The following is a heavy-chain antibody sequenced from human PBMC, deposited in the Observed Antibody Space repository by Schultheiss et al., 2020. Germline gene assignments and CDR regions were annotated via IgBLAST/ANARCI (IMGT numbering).Heavy chain of an antibody. D-gene: IGHD3-10*01. CDR2: ISSSSSYI. J-gene: IGHJ4*02. CDR1: GFTFSSYS. CDR3: ARRGRITMVRGVRVLGPWSGL. V-gene: IGHV3-21*01. Sequence: GSLRLSCAASGFTFSSYSMNWVRQAPGKGLEWVSSISSSSSYIYYADSVKGRFTISRDNAKNSLYLQMNSLRAEDTAVYYCARRGRITMVRGVRVLGPWSGLWGQGTLVTVSS.